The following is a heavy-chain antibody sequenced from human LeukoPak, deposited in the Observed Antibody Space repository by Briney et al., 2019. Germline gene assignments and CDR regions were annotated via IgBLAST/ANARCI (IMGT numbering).Heavy chain of an antibody. CDR2: ISYDGSNK. V-gene: IGHV3-30*19. D-gene: IGHD5-12*01. CDR1: GFTFSSYG. CDR3: AREKNSGYPISGYFDY. Sequence: QPWGSLRLSCAASGFTFSSYGMHWVRQAPGKGLEWVAVISYDGSNKYYADSVKGRFTISRDNSKNTLYLQMNSLRAEDTAVYYCAREKNSGYPISGYFDYWGQGTLVTVSS. J-gene: IGHJ4*02.